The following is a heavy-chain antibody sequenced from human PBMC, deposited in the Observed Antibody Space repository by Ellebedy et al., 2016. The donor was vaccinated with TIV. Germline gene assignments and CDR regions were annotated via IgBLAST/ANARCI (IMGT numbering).Heavy chain of an antibody. CDR2: ISFHGDKK. Sequence: GESLKISCATSGFAFRIYGMHWVRQAPGKGLEWVAVISFHGDKKYYADSVKGRFTISRDNSKNTLYLQMDSLRVEVTAVYYCATEAVDTAMVTYNDGFDIWGQGTMVTVSS. J-gene: IGHJ3*02. V-gene: IGHV3-30*03. D-gene: IGHD5-18*01. CDR1: GFAFRIYG. CDR3: ATEAVDTAMVTYNDGFDI.